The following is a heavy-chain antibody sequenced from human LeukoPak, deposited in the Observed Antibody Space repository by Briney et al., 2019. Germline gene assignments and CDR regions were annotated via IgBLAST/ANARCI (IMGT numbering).Heavy chain of an antibody. J-gene: IGHJ4*02. V-gene: IGHV1-18*01. D-gene: IGHD2-21*02. CDR3: ARGAQKCGGDCYSPFVPFDY. CDR2: ISAYNGNT. CDR1: GYTFTSYG. Sequence: GASVKVSCKASGYTFTSYGISWVRQAPGQGLEWMGWISAYNGNTNYAQKLQGRVTMTTDTSTRTAYMELRSLRSDDTAVYYCARGAQKCGGDCYSPFVPFDYWGQGTLVTVSS.